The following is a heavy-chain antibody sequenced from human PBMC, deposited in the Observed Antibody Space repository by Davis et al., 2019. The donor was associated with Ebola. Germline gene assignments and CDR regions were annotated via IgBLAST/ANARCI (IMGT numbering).Heavy chain of an antibody. V-gene: IGHV1-3*01. CDR3: AREGKYRDESRTFDY. J-gene: IGHJ4*02. Sequence: ASVKVSCKASGYTFTSYAMHWVRQAPGQRLEWMGWINAGNGNTKYSQKFQGRVTITRDTSASTAYMELSSLRSEDTAVYYCAREGKYRDESRTFDYWGQGTLVTVSS. CDR1: GYTFTSYA. CDR2: INAGNGNT. D-gene: IGHD2-2*01.